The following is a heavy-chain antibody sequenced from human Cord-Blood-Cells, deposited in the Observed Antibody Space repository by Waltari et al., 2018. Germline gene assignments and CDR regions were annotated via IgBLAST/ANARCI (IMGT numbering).Heavy chain of an antibody. CDR1: GSTFRTNA. D-gene: IGHD6-13*01. V-gene: IGHV3-30*04. CDR2: ISYDGSNK. Sequence: QVKRLESGGGVVQLGRPRRLSWAASGSTFRTNAMPWSGQAPGKGLEWVAVISYDGSNKYYADSVKGRFTISRDNSKNTLYLQMNSLRAEDTAVYYCAKDVEGSSWYYFDYWGQGTLVTVSS. J-gene: IGHJ4*02. CDR3: AKDVEGSSWYYFDY.